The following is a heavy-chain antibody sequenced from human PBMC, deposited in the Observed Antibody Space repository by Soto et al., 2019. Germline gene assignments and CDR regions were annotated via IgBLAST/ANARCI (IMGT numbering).Heavy chain of an antibody. J-gene: IGHJ5*02. CDR2: ISSSSSYI. D-gene: IGHD3-3*01. V-gene: IGHV3-21*01. Sequence: GGSLRLSCAASGFTFSSYSMNWVRQAPGKGLEWVSSISSSSSYIYYADSVKGRFTISRDNAKNSLYLQMNSLRAEDTAVYYCARDLNTVRFLEWLHRVSNWFDPWGQGTLVTVSS. CDR3: ARDLNTVRFLEWLHRVSNWFDP. CDR1: GFTFSSYS.